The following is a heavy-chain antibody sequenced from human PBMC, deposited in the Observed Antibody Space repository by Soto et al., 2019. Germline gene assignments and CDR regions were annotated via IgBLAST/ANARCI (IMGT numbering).Heavy chain of an antibody. CDR1: GFSLTTDRVG. Sequence: QITLKESGPTLVKPTQTLTLTCTFSGFSLTTDRVGVGWIHQPPGEALEWLAVIYWDDSKTYRPSLESRLTITKDTSKPQVALTMTNMDSLDTATYYCAHAYGGRSLYWGQGTLVTVSS. V-gene: IGHV2-5*02. J-gene: IGHJ4*02. CDR2: IYWDDSK. D-gene: IGHD1-26*01. CDR3: AHAYGGRSLY.